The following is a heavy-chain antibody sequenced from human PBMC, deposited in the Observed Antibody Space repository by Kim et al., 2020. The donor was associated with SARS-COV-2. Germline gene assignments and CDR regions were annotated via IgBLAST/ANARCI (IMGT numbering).Heavy chain of an antibody. CDR3: ARWGPRFCSSGYFLS. V-gene: IGHV4-59*01. CDR1: GESLDNYY. J-gene: IGHJ1*01. Sequence: SETLSLICSASGESLDNYYWSFIRQSPGQGLDWIGYIYHTGTTHFNPALKSRATISMDLSKSQFSLKLRDMTAADTAVYFCARWGPRFCSSGYFLSWGPG. CDR2: IYHTGTT. D-gene: IGHD3-22*01.